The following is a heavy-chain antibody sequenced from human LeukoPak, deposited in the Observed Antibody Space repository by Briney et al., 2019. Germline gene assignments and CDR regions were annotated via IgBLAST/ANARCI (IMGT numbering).Heavy chain of an antibody. CDR3: ARDREYQLRDQNWFDP. CDR1: GYTFTGYY. J-gene: IGHJ5*02. V-gene: IGHV1-2*02. Sequence: VASVKVSCKASGYTFTGYYMHWVRQAPGQGLEWMGWIDPNSGGTNYAQKFQGRVTMTRDTSISAAYMELSRLRSEDTAVYYCARDREYQLRDQNWFDPWGQGTLVTVSS. D-gene: IGHD2-2*01. CDR2: IDPNSGGT.